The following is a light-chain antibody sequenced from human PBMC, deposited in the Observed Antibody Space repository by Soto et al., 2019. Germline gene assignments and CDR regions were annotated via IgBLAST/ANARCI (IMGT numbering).Light chain of an antibody. CDR1: SSDVGGYNY. V-gene: IGLV2-14*01. J-gene: IGLJ2*01. CDR2: DVS. Sequence: QSALTQPASVSGSPGQSITISCTGTSSDVGGYNYVSWYQQHPGKAPKLMIYDVSNRPSGVSNRFSGSKSGNTASLTISGFQAEDEAYYYCSSFTSSSTVVFGGETKVTVL. CDR3: SSFTSSSTVV.